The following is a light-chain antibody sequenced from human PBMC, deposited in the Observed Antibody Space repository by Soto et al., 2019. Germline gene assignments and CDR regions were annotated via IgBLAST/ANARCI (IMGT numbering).Light chain of an antibody. CDR2: GAS. Sequence: EIVMTQSPATLSVSPGERATLSCRPSQSVYSNLAWYQQKPGQAPRLLIYGASTRATGIPARFSGSGSGTEFTLTISSLQSEDFAVYYCQQYNNWPPWTFGQGTKVEIK. J-gene: IGKJ1*01. CDR3: QQYNNWPPWT. CDR1: QSVYSN. V-gene: IGKV3-15*01.